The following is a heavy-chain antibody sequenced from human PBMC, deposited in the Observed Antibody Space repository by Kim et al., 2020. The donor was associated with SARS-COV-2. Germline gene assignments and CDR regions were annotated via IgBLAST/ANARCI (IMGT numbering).Heavy chain of an antibody. Sequence: GGSLRLSCAASGFTFSSYWMSWVRQAPGKGLEWVANIKQDGSEKYYVDSVKGRFTISRDNAKNSLYLQMNSLRAEDTAVYYCARDRVTNGDPFDYWGQGTLVTVSS. CDR3: ARDRVTNGDPFDY. V-gene: IGHV3-7*01. CDR1: GFTFSSYW. CDR2: IKQDGSEK. J-gene: IGHJ4*02. D-gene: IGHD4-17*01.